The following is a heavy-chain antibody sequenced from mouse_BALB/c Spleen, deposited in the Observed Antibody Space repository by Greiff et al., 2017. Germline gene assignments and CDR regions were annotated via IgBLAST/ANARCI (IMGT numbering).Heavy chain of an antibody. CDR3: FTTFAY. CDR1: GYTFTSYY. V-gene: IGHV1S81*02. Sequence: VQLQESGAELVKPGASVKLSCKASGYTFTSYYMYWVKQRPGQGLEWIGEINPSNGGTNFNEKFKSKATLTVDKSSSTAYMQLSSLTSEDSAVYYCFTTFAYWGQGTLVTVSA. CDR2: INPSNGGT. D-gene: IGHD1-1*01. J-gene: IGHJ3*01.